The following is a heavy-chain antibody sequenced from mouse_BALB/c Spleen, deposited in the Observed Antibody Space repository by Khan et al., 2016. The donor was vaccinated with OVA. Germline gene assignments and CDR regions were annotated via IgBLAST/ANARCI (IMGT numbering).Heavy chain of an antibody. D-gene: IGHD1-2*01. CDR1: GFTFSDYG. Sequence: EVELVESGGGLVQPGGSRKLSCAASGFTFSDYGMAWVRQAPGKGPEWVAFISDLAYTFYYADTVTGRFTLSRDNAKNPLYLEMMSLRSGDTANYYCARGGGTAPLDYWGQGTLVTVSA. J-gene: IGHJ3*01. V-gene: IGHV5-15*02. CDR3: ARGGGTAPLDY. CDR2: ISDLAYTF.